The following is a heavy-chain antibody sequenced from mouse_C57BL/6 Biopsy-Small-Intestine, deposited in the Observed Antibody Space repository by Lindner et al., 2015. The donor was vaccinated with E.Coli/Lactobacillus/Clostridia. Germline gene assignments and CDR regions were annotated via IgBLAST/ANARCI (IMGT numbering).Heavy chain of an antibody. CDR2: INPYNGDT. CDR3: ARSRGSSYGSAMDY. J-gene: IGHJ4*01. D-gene: IGHD1-1*01. V-gene: IGHV1-20*01. Sequence: VQLQESGPELVKPGDSVKISCKASGYSFTGYFMDWVMQSHGKSLEWIGRINPYNGDTFYNQKFKGKATLTVDKSSSTAHMELRSLTSEDSAVYYCARSRGSSYGSAMDYWGQGTSVTVSS. CDR1: GYSFTGYF.